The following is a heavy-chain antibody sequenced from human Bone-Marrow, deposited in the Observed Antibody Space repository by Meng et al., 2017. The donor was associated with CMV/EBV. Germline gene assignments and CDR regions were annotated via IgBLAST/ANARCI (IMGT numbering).Heavy chain of an antibody. D-gene: IGHD2-2*01. CDR2: INVANGDT. CDR3: VRDIKYQLIYWFDP. J-gene: IGHJ5*02. Sequence: SGYTFTRPGGHWLRQAPGQRPDRMAWINVANGDTKYSQNFQSRLTVTRDTSASTAYMELNNLRSEDTAVYYCVRDIKYQLIYWFDPWGQGTLVTVSS. CDR1: GYTFTRPG. V-gene: IGHV1-3*01.